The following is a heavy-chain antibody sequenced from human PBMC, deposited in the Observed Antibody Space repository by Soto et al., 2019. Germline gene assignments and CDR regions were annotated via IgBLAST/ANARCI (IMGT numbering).Heavy chain of an antibody. D-gene: IGHD3-3*01. CDR2: ISWNSGSV. Sequence: EVQLVESGGGLVQPGTSLRLTCAASGFTFDDYAMHWVRQVPGKGLAWVSGISWNSGSVDYADSVKGRFTISRDNAKRTLYLQLNSLTPGDTGFYYCAKDFDFWSGVDYWGQGTLVTVSS. J-gene: IGHJ4*02. CDR3: AKDFDFWSGVDY. V-gene: IGHV3-9*01. CDR1: GFTFDDYA.